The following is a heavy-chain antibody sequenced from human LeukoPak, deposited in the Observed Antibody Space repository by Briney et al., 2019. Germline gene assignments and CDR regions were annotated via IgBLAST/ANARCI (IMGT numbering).Heavy chain of an antibody. CDR2: IYTSWST. J-gene: IGHJ4*02. V-gene: IGHV4-4*07. CDR1: GASTSSYY. CDR3: ARDSSRTLDY. Sequence: SETLSLTCTVSGASTSSYYWSWIRQPAGKGLEWIGRIYTSWSTNYNPSLKSRVTMSVDTSKNQFSLELSSVTAADTAVYYCARDSSRTLDYWGQGTLVTVSS.